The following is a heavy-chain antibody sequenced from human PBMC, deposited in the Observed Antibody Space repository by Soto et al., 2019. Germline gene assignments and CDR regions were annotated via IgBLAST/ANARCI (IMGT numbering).Heavy chain of an antibody. Sequence: EVQLVESGGGLVKPGGSLRLSCAASGFTFKLYTMHWVRQAPGKGLEWVSFCTPSSSSISYADSVEGRFTISRDNARNSLYLQLHNLRAEDTAVYYCARDAASSLDHWGHGTLVTVSS. CDR3: ARDAASSLDH. D-gene: IGHD6-13*01. CDR1: GFTFKLYT. V-gene: IGHV3-21*01. J-gene: IGHJ4*01. CDR2: CTPSSSSI.